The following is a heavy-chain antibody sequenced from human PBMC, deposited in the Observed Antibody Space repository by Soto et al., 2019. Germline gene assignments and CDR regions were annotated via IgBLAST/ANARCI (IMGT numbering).Heavy chain of an antibody. D-gene: IGHD2-21*02. CDR3: VQSRCGGDCLQSYSSHSYYGLDV. Sequence: QITLKESGPTLVKPTQTLTLTCTVSGLSLRTTGVVVGWVRQPPGKALEWLALLYWDDDKRYSPSLKSRLTITKDTSEQQVVLTMTNMDTVDTATYYCVQSRCGGDCLQSYSSHSYYGLDVWGQGTTVTVSS. CDR1: GLSLRTTGVV. CDR2: LYWDDDK. J-gene: IGHJ6*02. V-gene: IGHV2-5*02.